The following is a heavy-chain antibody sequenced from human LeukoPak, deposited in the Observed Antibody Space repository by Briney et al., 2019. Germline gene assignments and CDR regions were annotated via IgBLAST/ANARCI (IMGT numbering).Heavy chain of an antibody. Sequence: ASVKVSCKASGYTLSNYGITWLRQAPGQGLEWVGWIAAYNQNTNYALDLLGRVTLTTDTLTSTAYMELRSLRSDDTAIYFCARVKYRNAWYGAYFDHWGQGTLVNVSS. CDR1: GYTLSNYG. CDR3: ARVKYRNAWYGAYFDH. D-gene: IGHD6-19*01. V-gene: IGHV1-18*01. CDR2: IAAYNQNT. J-gene: IGHJ4*02.